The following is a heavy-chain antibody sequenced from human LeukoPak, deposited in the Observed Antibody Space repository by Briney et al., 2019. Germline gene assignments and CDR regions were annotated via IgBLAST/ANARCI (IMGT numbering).Heavy chain of an antibody. CDR3: ARATPLYSSSGLLDY. CDR2: ISDSGGST. CDR1: GFTFSGYA. Sequence: GGSLRLSCAVSGFTFSGYAVSWVRQAPGKGLEWISTISDSGGSTYYTDSVKGRFTISIDDSKNTLYLQMNSLRAEDTAVYYCARATPLYSSSGLLDYWGQGTLVTVSS. V-gene: IGHV3-23*01. D-gene: IGHD6-13*01. J-gene: IGHJ4*02.